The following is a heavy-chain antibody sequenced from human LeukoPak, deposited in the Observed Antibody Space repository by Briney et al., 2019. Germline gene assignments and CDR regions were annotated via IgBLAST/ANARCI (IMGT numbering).Heavy chain of an antibody. CDR1: GFTFSSYA. CDR2: ITGDGEYT. CDR3: AKGTLGSCSGGSCYPLDY. V-gene: IGHV3-23*01. Sequence: GGSLRLSCAASGFTFSSYAMAWVRQSPGKGLEWVSCITGDGEYTHHTDSVKGRFTISRDNSKNTLYVQMNSLRAEDTAVYYCAKGTLGSCSGGSCYPLDYWGQGTLVTVSS. D-gene: IGHD2-15*01. J-gene: IGHJ4*02.